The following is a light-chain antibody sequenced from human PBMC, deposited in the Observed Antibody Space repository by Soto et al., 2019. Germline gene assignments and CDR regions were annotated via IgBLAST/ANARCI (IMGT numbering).Light chain of an antibody. CDR2: GAS. V-gene: IGKV3-11*01. CDR3: QQYGSSPIT. J-gene: IGKJ5*01. CDR1: QSVSSY. Sequence: EIVLTQSPATLSLSPGERATLSCRASQSVSSYLAWYQQKPGQAPRLLIYGASNRATGIPARFSGSGSGTDFTLTISSLEPEDFAVYYCQQYGSSPITFGQGTRLEIK.